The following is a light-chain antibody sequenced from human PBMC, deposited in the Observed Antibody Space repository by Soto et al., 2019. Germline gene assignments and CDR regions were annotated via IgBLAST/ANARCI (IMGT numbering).Light chain of an antibody. V-gene: IGLV2-14*01. CDR1: SSDVGRYNY. J-gene: IGLJ3*02. CDR2: EVS. Sequence: QSALTQPASVSGSPGQSITISCTGTSSDVGRYNYVSWYQQHPGKAPKLMIYEVSNRPSGVSNRFSGSKSGNTASLTISGLQAEDEADYYFSSYTTTSTRVFGGGTKVTVL. CDR3: SSYTTTSTRV.